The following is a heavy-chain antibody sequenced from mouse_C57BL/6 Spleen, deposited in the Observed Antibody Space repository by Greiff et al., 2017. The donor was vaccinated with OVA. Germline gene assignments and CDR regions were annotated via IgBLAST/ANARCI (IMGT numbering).Heavy chain of an antibody. V-gene: IGHV1-42*01. J-gene: IGHJ1*03. Sequence: VQLQQSGPELVKPGASVKISCKASGYSFTGYYMNWVKQSPEKSLEWIGEINPSTGGTTYNQKFKAKATLTVDKSSSTAYMQLKSLTSEDSAVYYCASGAMSGSKDWYFDVWGTGTTVTVSS. CDR1: GYSFTGYY. CDR2: INPSTGGT. CDR3: ASGAMSGSKDWYFDV. D-gene: IGHD1-1*01.